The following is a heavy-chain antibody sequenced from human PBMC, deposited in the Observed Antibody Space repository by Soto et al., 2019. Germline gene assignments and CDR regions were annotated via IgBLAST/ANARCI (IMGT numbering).Heavy chain of an antibody. Sequence: ASVKVSCKASGGTFSSYAISWVRQAPGQGLEWMGGIIPIFGTANYAQKFQGRVTITADESTSTAYMELSSLRSEDTAVYYCAREDAAARLNWFDPWGQGTLVTVSS. D-gene: IGHD6-6*01. J-gene: IGHJ5*02. CDR3: AREDAAARLNWFDP. V-gene: IGHV1-69*13. CDR1: GGTFSSYA. CDR2: IIPIFGTA.